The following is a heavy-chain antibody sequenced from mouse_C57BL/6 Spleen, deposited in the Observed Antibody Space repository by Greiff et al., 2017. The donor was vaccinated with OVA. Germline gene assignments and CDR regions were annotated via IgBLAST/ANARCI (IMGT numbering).Heavy chain of an antibody. J-gene: IGHJ4*01. CDR1: GFTFSDYY. CDR3: ARGLRQGYYAMDY. CDR2: INYDGSST. Sequence: EVMLVESEGGLVQPGRSMKLSCTASGFTFSDYYMAWVRQVPEKGLEWVANINYDGSSTYYLDSLKSRFIISRDNAKNILYLQMSSLKSEDTATYYCARGLRQGYYAMDYWGQGTSVTVSS. D-gene: IGHD2-4*01. V-gene: IGHV5-16*01.